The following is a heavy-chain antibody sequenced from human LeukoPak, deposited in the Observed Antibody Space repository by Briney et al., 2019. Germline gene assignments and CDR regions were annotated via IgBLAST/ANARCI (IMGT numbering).Heavy chain of an antibody. CDR2: IKEDGSEK. J-gene: IGHJ6*03. CDR3: ARLLGYCSSTSCYLYYMDV. CDR1: GFTFSSYE. Sequence: GGSLRLSCAASGFTFSSYEMNWVRQAAGKGLEWVANIKEDGSEKNYMDSVKGRFTISRDNAKNSLDLQMNSLRAEDTAVYYCARLLGYCSSTSCYLYYMDVWGKGTTVTVSS. V-gene: IGHV3-7*01. D-gene: IGHD2-2*01.